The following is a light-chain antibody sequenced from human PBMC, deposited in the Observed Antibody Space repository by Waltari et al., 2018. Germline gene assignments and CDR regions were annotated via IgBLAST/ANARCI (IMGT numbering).Light chain of an antibody. CDR1: SSDVGGYNY. CDR3: SSYTSSSTLWV. CDR2: DVS. J-gene: IGLJ3*02. V-gene: IGLV2-14*01. Sequence: QAALTQPPSVSGSPGQSITISCTGTSSDVGGYNYVPWSQQHPGKAPKLMIYDVSKRPSGVSNRFSGSKSGNTASLTISGLQAEDEADYYCSSYTSSSTLWVFGGGTKLTVL.